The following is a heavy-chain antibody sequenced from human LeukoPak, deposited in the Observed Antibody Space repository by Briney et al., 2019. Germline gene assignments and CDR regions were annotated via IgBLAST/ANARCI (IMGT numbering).Heavy chain of an antibody. CDR1: GYTFTSYY. CDR2: INPSGGST. D-gene: IGHD6-13*01. Sequence: ASVTVSCKASGYTFTSYYMHWVRQAPGQGLEWMGIINPSGGSTSYAQKFQGRVTMTRDMSTSTVYMELSSLRSEDTAVYYCARDMSPIAAAGTEGNWFDPWGQGTLVTVSS. J-gene: IGHJ5*02. CDR3: ARDMSPIAAAGTEGNWFDP. V-gene: IGHV1-46*01.